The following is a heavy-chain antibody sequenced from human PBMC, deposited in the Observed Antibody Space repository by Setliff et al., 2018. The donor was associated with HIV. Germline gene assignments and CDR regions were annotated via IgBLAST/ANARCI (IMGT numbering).Heavy chain of an antibody. J-gene: IGHJ5*02. CDR3: AREDHYDRFLDH. V-gene: IGHV1-2*06. Sequence: GASVKVSCKASGYTFTDYYMHWVRQAPGQGLEWMGRINPNSGDKNYAQKFQGRVTMTRDTSITTAYMDLSRLTSDDTAVYYCAREDHYDRFLDHWGQGTLVTVSS. CDR2: INPNSGDK. CDR1: GYTFTDYY. D-gene: IGHD3-22*01.